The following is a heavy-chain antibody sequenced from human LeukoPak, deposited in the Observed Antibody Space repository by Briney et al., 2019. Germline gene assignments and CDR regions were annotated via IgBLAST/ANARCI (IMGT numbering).Heavy chain of an antibody. CDR3: TTDPAWIQLWSLPDY. Sequence: GGSLRLSCSASGFTFSSYAMHWVRQAPGKGLEYVSAISSNGGSTYYADSVKGRFTISRDNSKNTLYLQMSSLRAEDTAVYYCTTDPAWIQLWSLPDYWGQGTLVTVSS. V-gene: IGHV3-64D*09. CDR2: ISSNGGST. CDR1: GFTFSSYA. J-gene: IGHJ4*02. D-gene: IGHD5-18*01.